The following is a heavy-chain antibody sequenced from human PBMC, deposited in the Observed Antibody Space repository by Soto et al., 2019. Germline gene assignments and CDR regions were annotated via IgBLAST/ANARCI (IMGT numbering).Heavy chain of an antibody. Sequence: PSETLSLTCAVSGGSISSGGYSWSWIRQPPGKGLEWIGYIYHSGSTYYNPSLKSRVTISVDRSKNQFSLKLSSVTAADTAVYYCARSEPDNRYSFLLGKSHYFDYWGQGTLVTVSS. CDR3: ARSEPDNRYSFLLGKSHYFDY. CDR2: IYHSGST. V-gene: IGHV4-30-2*01. D-gene: IGHD5-18*01. CDR1: GGSISSGGYS. J-gene: IGHJ4*02.